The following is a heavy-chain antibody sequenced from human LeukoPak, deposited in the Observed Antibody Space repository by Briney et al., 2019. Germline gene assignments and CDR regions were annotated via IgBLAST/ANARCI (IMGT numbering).Heavy chain of an antibody. J-gene: IGHJ5*02. CDR2: IKSKTDGGTT. CDR1: GFTFSNAW. V-gene: IGHV3-15*01. Sequence: GGSLRLSCAASGFTFSNAWMSWVRQAPGKGLEWVGRIKSKTDGGTTDYAAPVKGRFTISRDNSKNTLYLQMNSLRAEDTAVYYCAKDPSYFWSGYYTGGWFDPWGQGTLVTVSS. D-gene: IGHD3-3*01. CDR3: AKDPSYFWSGYYTGGWFDP.